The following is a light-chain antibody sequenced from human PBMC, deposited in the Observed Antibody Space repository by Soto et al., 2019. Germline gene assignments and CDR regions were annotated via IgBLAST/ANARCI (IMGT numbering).Light chain of an antibody. J-gene: IGKJ2*01. CDR3: QQYNSYSSYT. CDR1: QSISSW. Sequence: DIQMTQSPSTLSASVGDRVTITCRASQSISSWLAWYQQKPGKAPKLLIYDASSLKSGVPSRFSGSGSGTEFTLSFSSLQPDDFATYYCQQYNSYSSYTFGQGTKLEIK. CDR2: DAS. V-gene: IGKV1-5*01.